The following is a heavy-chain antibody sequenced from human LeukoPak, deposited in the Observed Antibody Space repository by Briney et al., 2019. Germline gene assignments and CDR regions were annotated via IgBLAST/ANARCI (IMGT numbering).Heavy chain of an antibody. CDR2: IIPIFGTA. V-gene: IGHV1-69*13. CDR3: ARGLGDSSGYYYPDDY. J-gene: IGHJ4*02. CDR1: GGTFSSHA. D-gene: IGHD3-22*01. Sequence: GASVKVSCKASGGTFSSHAISWVRQAPGQGLEWMGGIIPIFGTANYAQKFQGRVTITADESTSTAYMELSSLRSEDTAGYYCARGLGDSSGYYYPDDYWGQGTLVTVSS.